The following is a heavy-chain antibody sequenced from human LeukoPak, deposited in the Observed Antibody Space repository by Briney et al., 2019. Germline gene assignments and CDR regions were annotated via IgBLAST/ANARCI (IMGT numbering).Heavy chain of an antibody. D-gene: IGHD2/OR15-2a*01. CDR2: TKQDGSEK. CDR3: ATLSHMGYIDL. Sequence: GGSLRLSCAASGFTFSTYWMSWVRQAPGKGLEWVATTKQDGSEKYYVDSVKGRFTISRDNAKNSLYPQMNSLRAEDTAVYYCATLSHMGYIDLWGQGTLVTVSS. J-gene: IGHJ4*02. V-gene: IGHV3-7*01. CDR1: GFTFSTYW.